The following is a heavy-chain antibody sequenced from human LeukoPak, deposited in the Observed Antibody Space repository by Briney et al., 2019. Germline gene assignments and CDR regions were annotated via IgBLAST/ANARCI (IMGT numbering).Heavy chain of an antibody. J-gene: IGHJ4*02. CDR1: GFSMSNHW. V-gene: IGHV3-74*03. D-gene: IGHD2-21*01. CDR2: IDERGKNT. Sequence: PGGSLRLSCVASGFSMSNHWMHWVRLAPGKGLLWVSRIDERGKNTMYADSVKGRFSISKDNAKNTVNLQMNSLRAEDTGVYYCIRDEALWRLDYWGQGTLVTVSS. CDR3: IRDEALWRLDY.